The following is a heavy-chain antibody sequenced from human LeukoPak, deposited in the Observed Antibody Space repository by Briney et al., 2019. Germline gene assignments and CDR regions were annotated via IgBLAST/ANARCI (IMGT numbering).Heavy chain of an antibody. D-gene: IGHD2-8*01. CDR3: ASGPYCTNGVCYGPYYFDY. CDR1: GGTVSSYA. CDR2: IIPIFGTT. J-gene: IGHJ4*02. Sequence: SVKVSCKASGGTVSSYAISWVRQAPGQGLEWMGGIIPIFGTTNYAQKFQGRVTITADESTSTAYMELSSLRSEDTAVYYCASGPYCTNGVCYGPYYFDYWGQGTLVTVSS. V-gene: IGHV1-69*13.